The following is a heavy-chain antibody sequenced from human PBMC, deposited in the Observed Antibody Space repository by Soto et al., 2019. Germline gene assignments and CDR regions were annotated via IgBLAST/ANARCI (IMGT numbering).Heavy chain of an antibody. CDR3: AEDPGRHMVRVTYYYGMDV. D-gene: IGHD3-10*01. Sequence: SCAASGFTFSSYGMHWVGQATGKGLERVEGISCDGSNKYYADSVKGRFTISRDNSKNTLYLQMHSLGAEDTAVYYCAEDPGRHMVRVTYYYGMDVWGQGTTVTVSS. J-gene: IGHJ6*02. CDR2: ISCDGSNK. CDR1: GFTFSSYG. V-gene: IGHV3-30*18.